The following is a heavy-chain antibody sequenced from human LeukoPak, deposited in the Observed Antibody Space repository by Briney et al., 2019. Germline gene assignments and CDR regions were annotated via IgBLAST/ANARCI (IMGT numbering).Heavy chain of an antibody. D-gene: IGHD2-2*01. V-gene: IGHV4-59*08. CDR2: IYYSGST. J-gene: IGHJ5*02. CDR1: GGSISSYY. Sequence: SETLSLTCTVSGGSISSYYWSWIRQPPGKGLEWIGYIYYSGSTNYNPSLKSRVTISVDTSKNQFSLKLSPVTAADTAVYYCARQVYQLLSESPRRTQGKLYNWFDPWGQGTLVTVSS. CDR3: ARQVYQLLSESPRRTQGKLYNWFDP.